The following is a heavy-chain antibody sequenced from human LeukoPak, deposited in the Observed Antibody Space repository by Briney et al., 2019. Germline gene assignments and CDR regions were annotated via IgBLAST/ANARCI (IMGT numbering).Heavy chain of an antibody. CDR1: GGSFSGYY. CDR3: ARRIQLWLVGYFQH. J-gene: IGHJ1*01. V-gene: IGHV4-34*01. D-gene: IGHD5-18*01. CDR2: INHSGST. Sequence: SETLSLTCAVYGGSFSGYYWSWIRQPPGKGLEWIGEINHSGSTNYNPSLKSRVTISVDTSKNQFSLKLSSVTAADTAVYYCARRIQLWLVGYFQHWGQGTLVTVSS.